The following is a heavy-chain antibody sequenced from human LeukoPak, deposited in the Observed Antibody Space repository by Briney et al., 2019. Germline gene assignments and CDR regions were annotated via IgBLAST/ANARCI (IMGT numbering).Heavy chain of an antibody. Sequence: GGSLRLSCAACGFTFSSYDMHWVRQATGKGLEWVSAIGTAGDTYYPGSVKGQFTISRENAKNSLYLQMNSLRAGDTVVYYCARAPVLRFLEWSLFYWGQGTLVTVSS. CDR2: IGTAGDT. D-gene: IGHD3-3*01. V-gene: IGHV3-13*03. CDR1: GFTFSSYD. J-gene: IGHJ4*02. CDR3: ARAPVLRFLEWSLFY.